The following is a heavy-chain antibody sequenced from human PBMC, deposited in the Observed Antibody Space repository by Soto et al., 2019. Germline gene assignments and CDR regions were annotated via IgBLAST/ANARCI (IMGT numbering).Heavy chain of an antibody. CDR2: ISSSSSYI. J-gene: IGHJ4*02. D-gene: IGHD6-19*01. V-gene: IGHV3-21*01. CDR3: ARLPAPLAVALPD. CDR1: GFTFSSYS. Sequence: PGGSLRLSCAASGFTFSSYSMNWVRQAPGKGLEWVSSISSSSSYIYYADSVKGRFTISRDNAKNSLYLQMNSLRAEDTAVYYCARLPAPLAVALPDWGQGTLVTVSA.